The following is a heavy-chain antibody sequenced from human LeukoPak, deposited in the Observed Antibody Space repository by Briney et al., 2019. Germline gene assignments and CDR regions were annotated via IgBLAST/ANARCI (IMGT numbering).Heavy chain of an antibody. CDR1: GGSISSGDYY. CDR3: ARSVMPMVRGVYFDY. V-gene: IGHV4-30-4*08. Sequence: PSQTLSLTCTVSGGSISSGDYYWSWIRQPLGKDLEWIGYIFYSGSTYYNPSLKSRLTISVDTSKNHFSLKLSSVTAADTAVYYCARSVMPMVRGVYFDYWGQGTLVTVSS. J-gene: IGHJ4*02. CDR2: IFYSGST. D-gene: IGHD3-10*01.